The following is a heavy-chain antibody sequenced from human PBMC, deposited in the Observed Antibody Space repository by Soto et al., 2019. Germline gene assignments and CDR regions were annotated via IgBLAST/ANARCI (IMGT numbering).Heavy chain of an antibody. CDR1: GFKFSTYI. Sequence: GGSLRLSCAASGFKFSTYIVDWVRQAPGKGLEWVASISFSSSYIYYADSVKGRFTVSRDNAKNSLYLQMNSLRADDTAVYYCATGTLAQTFEFWGQGTLVTVSS. CDR2: ISFSSSYI. D-gene: IGHD1-1*01. J-gene: IGHJ4*02. CDR3: ATGTLAQTFEF. V-gene: IGHV3-21*06.